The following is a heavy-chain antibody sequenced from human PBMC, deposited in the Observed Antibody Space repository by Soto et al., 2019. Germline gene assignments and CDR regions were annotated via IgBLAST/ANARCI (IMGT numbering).Heavy chain of an antibody. Sequence: QITLKESGPSLIKPTQTLTLTCTFSGFSLSTSGVGVGWIRQPPGKALECLALIYWDDDVRYSPSLNSRLTVTKDTSKNQVLLTMTNMDPVDTATYYCARSRYSNAWYHKATFDFWGQGTLVSVSS. CDR1: GFSLSTSGVG. D-gene: IGHD1-26*01. CDR2: IYWDDDV. CDR3: ARSRYSNAWYHKATFDF. V-gene: IGHV2-5*02. J-gene: IGHJ4*02.